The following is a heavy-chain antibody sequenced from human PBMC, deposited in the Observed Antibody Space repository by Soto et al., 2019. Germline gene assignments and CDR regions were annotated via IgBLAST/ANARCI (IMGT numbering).Heavy chain of an antibody. V-gene: IGHV4-39*01. CDR1: DDSITNVNYY. CDR2: LHSSGKT. D-gene: IGHD3-10*01. Sequence: QLQLKEPGPRLVRPSETLALTCTVSDDSITNVNYYWGWIRQPPGKGLEWIGSLHSSGKTVYNPSLESRLPLSVAPSRNQFSLRLTSVTAEDTAVYFCANQPTKQRFGEVWGYWGQGSLVTVSS. J-gene: IGHJ4*02. CDR3: ANQPTKQRFGEVWGY.